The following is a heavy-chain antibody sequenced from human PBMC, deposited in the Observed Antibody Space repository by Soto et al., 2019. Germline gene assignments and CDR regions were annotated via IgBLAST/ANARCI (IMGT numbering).Heavy chain of an antibody. J-gene: IGHJ6*02. V-gene: IGHV4-4*07. Sequence: NPSETLSLTCTVSGGSISSHYWSWIRQPAGKGLEWIGRIYTSGSTNYNPSLKSRVTMSVDTSKNQFSLKLSSVTAADTAVYYCARDTIAAAGTESNYYYYGMDVWGQGTTVTVSS. CDR1: GGSISSHY. CDR3: ARDTIAAAGTESNYYYYGMDV. D-gene: IGHD6-13*01. CDR2: IYTSGST.